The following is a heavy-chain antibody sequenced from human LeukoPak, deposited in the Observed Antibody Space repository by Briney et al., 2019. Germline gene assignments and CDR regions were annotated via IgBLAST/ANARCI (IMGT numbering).Heavy chain of an antibody. D-gene: IGHD1-26*01. CDR2: ITTSSSYI. CDR3: ARDGVVGATKWGHFDF. Sequence: GESLTLSCAASGLTLNYYSMDWVRQAPGKGVEWVASITTSSSYIYYADSVRGRFTISRDNAKNSLYLQMSSLRAEDTAVYYCARDGVVGATKWGHFDFWGQGTRVTVSS. J-gene: IGHJ4*02. CDR1: GLTLNYYS. V-gene: IGHV3-21*01.